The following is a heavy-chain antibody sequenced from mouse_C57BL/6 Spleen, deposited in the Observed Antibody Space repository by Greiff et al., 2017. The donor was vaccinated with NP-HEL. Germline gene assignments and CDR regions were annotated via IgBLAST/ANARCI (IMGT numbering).Heavy chain of an antibody. CDR1: GYTFTSYW. D-gene: IGHD1-1*01. CDR2: IDPSDSYT. J-gene: IGHJ2*01. V-gene: IGHV1-69*01. Sequence: VQLQQPGAELVMPGASVKLSCKASGYTFTSYWMHWVKQRPGQGLEWIGEIDPSDSYTNYNQKFKGKSTLTVDKSSSTAYMQLSSLTSEDSAVYYCARTYYYGSSYGYWGQGTTRTVSS. CDR3: ARTYYYGSSYGY.